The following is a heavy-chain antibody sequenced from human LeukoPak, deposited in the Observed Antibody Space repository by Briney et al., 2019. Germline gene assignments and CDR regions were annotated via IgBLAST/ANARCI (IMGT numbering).Heavy chain of an antibody. J-gene: IGHJ6*03. Sequence: GASVKVSCEASGYTFTGYYMHWVRQAPGQGLEWMGWINPNSGGTNYAQKFQGRVTMTRDTSISTAYMELSRLRSDDTAVYYCAREGDYDFWSGYLYYMDVWGKGTTVTVSS. CDR2: INPNSGGT. CDR1: GYTFTGYY. D-gene: IGHD3-3*01. V-gene: IGHV1-2*02. CDR3: AREGDYDFWSGYLYYMDV.